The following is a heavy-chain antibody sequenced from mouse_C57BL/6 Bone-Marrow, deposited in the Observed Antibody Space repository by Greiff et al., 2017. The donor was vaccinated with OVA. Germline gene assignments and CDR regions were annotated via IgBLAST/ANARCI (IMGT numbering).Heavy chain of an antibody. J-gene: IGHJ1*03. CDR2: IDPSDSET. CDR3: ARWEMSGTGWYFDV. D-gene: IGHD3-3*01. V-gene: IGHV1-52*01. Sequence: QVQLKQPGAELVRPGSSVKLSCKASGYTFTSYWMHWVKQRPIQGLEWIGNIDPSDSETHYNQKFKDKATLTVDKSSSTAYMQLSSLTSEDSAVYYCARWEMSGTGWYFDVWGTGTTVTVSS. CDR1: GYTFTSYW.